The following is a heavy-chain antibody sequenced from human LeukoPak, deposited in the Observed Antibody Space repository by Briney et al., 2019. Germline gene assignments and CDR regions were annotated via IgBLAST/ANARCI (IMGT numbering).Heavy chain of an antibody. V-gene: IGHV3-15*01. CDR2: LKRKTDGGTT. CDR3: STDYDGSGSVH. CDR1: GFNFSNAL. Sequence: GGSLRLSCAASGFNFSNALMSWVRQAPGKGLEWVGRLKRKTDGGTTDYAAPVQRRFTISRDDSNNKLYLHKHCLKANDTAVEYCSTDYDGSGSVHWGQGQLVTVTS. D-gene: IGHD3-10*01. J-gene: IGHJ4*02.